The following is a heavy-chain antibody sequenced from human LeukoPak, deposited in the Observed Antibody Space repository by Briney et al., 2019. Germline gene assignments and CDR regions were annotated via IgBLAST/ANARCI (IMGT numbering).Heavy chain of an antibody. CDR2: ISAYNGNT. J-gene: IGHJ4*02. Sequence: ASVKVSCKASGCTFTSYGISWVRQAPGQGLEWMGWISAYNGNTNYAQKLQGRVTMTTDTSTSTAYMELRSLRSDDTAVYYCARDMGYCGGDCYWDYWGQGTLVTVSS. CDR3: ARDMGYCGGDCYWDY. V-gene: IGHV1-18*01. D-gene: IGHD2-21*02. CDR1: GCTFTSYG.